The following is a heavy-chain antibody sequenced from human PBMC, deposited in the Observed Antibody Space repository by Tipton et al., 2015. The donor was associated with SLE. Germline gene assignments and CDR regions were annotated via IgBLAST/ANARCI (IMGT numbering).Heavy chain of an antibody. V-gene: IGHV4-39*07. D-gene: IGHD1-26*01. J-gene: IGHJ3*02. CDR1: GGSISSSSYY. CDR3: ARPGSSGSCGAFDI. CDR2: IYYSGST. Sequence: TLSLTCTVSGGSISSSSYYWGWIRQPPGKGLEWIGSIYYSGSTYYNPSLKSRVTISVDTSKNQFSLKLSSVTAADTAVYYCARPGSSGSCGAFDIWGQGTMVTVSS.